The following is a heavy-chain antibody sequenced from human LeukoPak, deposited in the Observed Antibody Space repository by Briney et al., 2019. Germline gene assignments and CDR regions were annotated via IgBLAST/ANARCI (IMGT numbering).Heavy chain of an antibody. V-gene: IGHV3-30*04. Sequence: GGSLRLSCAASGFTFSSYAMHWVRQAPGKGLEWVAVISYDGSNKYYADSVKGRFTISRDNSKNTLYLQMNSLRAADTAVYYCARDLDWTFDYWGQGTLVTVSS. CDR3: ARDLDWTFDY. J-gene: IGHJ4*02. CDR2: ISYDGSNK. D-gene: IGHD3/OR15-3a*01. CDR1: GFTFSSYA.